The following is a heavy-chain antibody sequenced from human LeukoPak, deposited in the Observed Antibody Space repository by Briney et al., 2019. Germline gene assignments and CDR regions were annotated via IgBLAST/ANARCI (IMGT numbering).Heavy chain of an antibody. V-gene: IGHV3-66*01. D-gene: IGHD6-19*01. J-gene: IGHJ3*02. CDR2: IYSGGST. CDR3: ARDPFSSGWTGGAFDI. Sequence: PGGSLRLSCAASGFTVSSNYMSWVRQAPGKGLEWVSVIYSGGSTYYADSVKGRFTISRDNSKNTLYLQMNSLRAEDTAVYYSARDPFSSGWTGGAFDIWGQGTMVTVSS. CDR1: GFTVSSNY.